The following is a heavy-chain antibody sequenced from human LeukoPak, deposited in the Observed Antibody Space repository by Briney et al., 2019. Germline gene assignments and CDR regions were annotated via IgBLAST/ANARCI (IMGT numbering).Heavy chain of an antibody. Sequence: GGSLRLSCAASGFTFSSYAMSWVRQAPGKGLEWVSAISGSGGSTYYADSVKGRFTTSRDNSKNTLYLQMNSLRAEDTAVYYCAKDLGLGDYVWGSYRTPYYYGMDVWGKGTTVTVSS. V-gene: IGHV3-23*01. D-gene: IGHD3-16*02. J-gene: IGHJ6*04. CDR3: AKDLGLGDYVWGSYRTPYYYGMDV. CDR1: GFTFSSYA. CDR2: ISGSGGST.